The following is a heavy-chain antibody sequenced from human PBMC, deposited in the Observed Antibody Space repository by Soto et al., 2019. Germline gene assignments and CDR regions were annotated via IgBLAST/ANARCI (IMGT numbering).Heavy chain of an antibody. J-gene: IGHJ6*02. CDR2: ISAYNGNT. V-gene: IGHV1-18*01. CDR1: GYTFTSYG. CDR3: AREGRDYCSSTSCYISYYGMDV. Sequence: QVQLVQSGAEVKKPGASVKVSCKASGYTFTSYGISWVRQAPGQGLEWMGWISAYNGNTNYAQKLQGRVTMTTDTSTSTAYMELRSLRSDDTAVYYCAREGRDYCSSTSCYISYYGMDVWGQGTTVTVSS. D-gene: IGHD2-2*02.